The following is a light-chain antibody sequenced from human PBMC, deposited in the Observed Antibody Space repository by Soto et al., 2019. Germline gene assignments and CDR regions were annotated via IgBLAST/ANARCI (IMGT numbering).Light chain of an antibody. CDR2: EVS. V-gene: IGLV2-14*03. Sequence: QSALTQPASVSGSPGQSITISCTGTSSDVGGYNYVSWYQQLPGKAPKLIIYEVSNRPSGVSNRFSASKSANAASLTISGLQAEDEADYYCSSYTSSTTLYVFGTGTKLTVL. J-gene: IGLJ1*01. CDR3: SSYTSSTTLYV. CDR1: SSDVGGYNY.